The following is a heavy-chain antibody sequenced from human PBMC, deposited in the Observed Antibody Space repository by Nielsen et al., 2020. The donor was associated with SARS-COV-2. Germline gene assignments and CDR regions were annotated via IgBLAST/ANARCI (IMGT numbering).Heavy chain of an antibody. V-gene: IGHV6-1*01. CDR2: TYYRSGWFN. CDR3: ARARGAYGDYYYYYYTDI. Sequence: SETLSLTCAVSGDSVSSDTSAWNWIRQSPSRGLEWLGRTYYRSGWFNDFAVSVRGRITINPDTSKNQFSLHLNSVTPEDTAVYYCARARGAYGDYYYYYYTDIWGKGTTVTVSS. J-gene: IGHJ6*03. D-gene: IGHD4-17*01. CDR1: GDSVSSDTSA.